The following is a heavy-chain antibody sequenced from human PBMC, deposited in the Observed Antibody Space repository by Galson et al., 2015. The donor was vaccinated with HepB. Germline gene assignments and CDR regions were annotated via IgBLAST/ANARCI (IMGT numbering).Heavy chain of an antibody. Sequence: SVKVSCKASGYTFTSYGISWVRQAPGQGLEWMGWISAYNGNTNYAQKLQGRVTMTTDTSTSTAYMELRSLRSDDTAVYYCARAPWMTGKDLNFDYWGQGTLVTVSS. CDR3: ARAPWMTGKDLNFDY. V-gene: IGHV1-18*04. D-gene: IGHD1-1*01. CDR1: GYTFTSYG. CDR2: ISAYNGNT. J-gene: IGHJ4*02.